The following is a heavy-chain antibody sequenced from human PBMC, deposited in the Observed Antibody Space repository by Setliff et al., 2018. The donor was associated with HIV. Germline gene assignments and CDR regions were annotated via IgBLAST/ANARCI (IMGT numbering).Heavy chain of an antibody. Sequence: ASVKVSCKASGYTFSNYALHWVRQAPGQRLEWMGWINAGNGNIKYSQKFKGRVTITRDISARTAYMELRSLRSEDSAVYYCARDRDNFWSGPFDYWGQGTLVTVSS. CDR2: INAGNGNI. V-gene: IGHV1-3*01. CDR1: GYTFSNYA. CDR3: ARDRDNFWSGPFDY. D-gene: IGHD3-3*01. J-gene: IGHJ4*02.